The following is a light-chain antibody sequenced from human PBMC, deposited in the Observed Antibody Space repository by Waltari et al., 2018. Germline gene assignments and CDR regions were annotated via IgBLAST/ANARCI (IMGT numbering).Light chain of an antibody. J-gene: IGLJ3*02. CDR2: EVS. V-gene: IGLV2-14*01. CDR3: SSYTSSSTLV. Sequence: QSALTQPASVSGSPGQSITISCTGTSSDVGGYNYVSWYQQHPGKAPKLMIHEVSNRPSGVAIRFAGSKSGNTASRTISGLQAEDEADYYCSSYTSSSTLVFGGGTKLTVL. CDR1: SSDVGGYNY.